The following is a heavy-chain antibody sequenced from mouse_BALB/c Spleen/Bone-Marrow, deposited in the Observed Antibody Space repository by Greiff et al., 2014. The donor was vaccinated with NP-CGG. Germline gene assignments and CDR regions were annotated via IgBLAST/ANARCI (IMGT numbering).Heavy chain of an antibody. J-gene: IGHJ3*01. CDR3: ASYYYGSSGFAY. Sequence: VQLQQSGAELVKPGASVKLSCTASCFNIKVTYMHWGEQRPEQGLEGIGRIDPANGNTKYDPKFQGKATITADTSSNTAYLQLSSLTSEDTAVYYCASYYYGSSGFAYWGQGTLVTVSA. CDR1: CFNIKVTY. D-gene: IGHD1-1*01. CDR2: IDPANGNT. V-gene: IGHV14-3*02.